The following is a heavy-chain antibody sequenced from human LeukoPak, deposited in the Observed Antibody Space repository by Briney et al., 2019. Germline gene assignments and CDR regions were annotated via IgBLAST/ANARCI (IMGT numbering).Heavy chain of an antibody. CDR2: TYYRSKWYT. CDR1: GASVSSNIAA. V-gene: IGHV6-1*01. D-gene: IGHD3-22*01. Sequence: SQTLSLTCVISGASVSSNIAAWNWIRQSPSRGLEWLGRTYYRSKWYTEYVVFVKSRITINPDTSKNQFSLQLNSVTPEDTAVYYCARGGYGTFDIWGQGTMVTVSS. CDR3: ARGGYGTFDI. J-gene: IGHJ3*02.